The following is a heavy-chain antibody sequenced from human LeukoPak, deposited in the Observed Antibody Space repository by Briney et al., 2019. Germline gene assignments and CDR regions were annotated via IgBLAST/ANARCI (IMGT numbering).Heavy chain of an antibody. CDR2: IYYSGST. V-gene: IGHV4-31*03. J-gene: IGHJ4*02. CDR3: ARSPEYYFDY. Sequence: PSQTLSLTCTVSGDSISSGGYYWSWLRHHPGKGLEWIGYIYYSGSTYYNPSLKSRVTISVDTSENQFSLKLTSVTAADTAVYYCARSPEYYFDYWGQGTLVTVSS. D-gene: IGHD1-14*01. CDR1: GDSISSGGYY.